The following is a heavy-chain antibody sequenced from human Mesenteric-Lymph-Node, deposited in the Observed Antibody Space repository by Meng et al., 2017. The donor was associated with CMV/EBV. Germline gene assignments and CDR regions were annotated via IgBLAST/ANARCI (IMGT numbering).Heavy chain of an antibody. CDR3: ARDRSQKYCSGDSCYYT. CDR2: ISVSSTHI. D-gene: IGHD2-15*01. J-gene: IGHJ5*02. V-gene: IGHV3-21*01. Sequence: GESLKISCAASGFTFSSYNMNWVRQAPGKGLEWVSSISVSSTHIYYADSVMGRFTISRDNAKNSLYLQMSSLRVEDTAVYYCARDRSQKYCSGDSCYYTWGQGTLVTVSS. CDR1: GFTFSSYN.